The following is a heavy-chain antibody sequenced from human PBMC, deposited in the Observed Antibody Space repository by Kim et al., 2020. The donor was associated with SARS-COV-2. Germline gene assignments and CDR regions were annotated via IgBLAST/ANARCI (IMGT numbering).Heavy chain of an antibody. D-gene: IGHD3-16*01. CDR3: SSGIPWGRFDA. CDR1: GGSISRYY. Sequence: SETLSLTCTVSGGSISRYYWSWIRQPPGKGLEWIGYIYFSGSTTNNHNPKIRVTITVDASTNKFPLTLSAETAADAAAANYSSGIPWGRFDAWGQVTLV. V-gene: IGHV4-59*13. CDR2: IYFSGST. J-gene: IGHJ5*02.